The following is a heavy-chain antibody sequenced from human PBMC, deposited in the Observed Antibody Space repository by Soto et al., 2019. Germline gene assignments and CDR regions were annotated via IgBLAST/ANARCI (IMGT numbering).Heavy chain of an antibody. Sequence: QVQLVESGGGVVQPGRSLRLSCAASGFTFSSYGMHWVRQAPGKGLEWVAVISYDGSNKYYADSVKGRFTISRDNSKNTLYLQMNSLRAEDTGVYYCAKPSIVVVVAATHGMDVWGQGTTVTVSS. CDR1: GFTFSSYG. D-gene: IGHD2-15*01. V-gene: IGHV3-30*18. CDR2: ISYDGSNK. CDR3: AKPSIVVVVAATHGMDV. J-gene: IGHJ6*02.